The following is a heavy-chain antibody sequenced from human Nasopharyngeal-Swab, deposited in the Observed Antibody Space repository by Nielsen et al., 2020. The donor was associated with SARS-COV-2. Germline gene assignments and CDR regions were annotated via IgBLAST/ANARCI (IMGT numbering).Heavy chain of an antibody. J-gene: IGHJ5*02. V-gene: IGHV4-34*01. CDR1: GGSFSGYY. CDR2: ISHSGST. CDR3: ARGPRTIFGVVIIGFDP. D-gene: IGHD3-3*01. Sequence: SETLSLTCAVYGGSFSGYYWSWIRQPPGKGLEWIGEISHSGSTNYNPSLKSRVTISVDTSKNQFSLKLSSVTAADTAVYYCARGPRTIFGVVIIGFDPWGQGTLVTVSS.